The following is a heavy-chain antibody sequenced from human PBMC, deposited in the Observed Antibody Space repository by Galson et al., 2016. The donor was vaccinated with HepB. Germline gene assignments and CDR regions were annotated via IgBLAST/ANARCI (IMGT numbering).Heavy chain of an antibody. V-gene: IGHV4-39*07. J-gene: IGHJ6*02. D-gene: IGHD5-24*01. CDR2: VSYSGSI. CDR3: ARDSAGNYRYYYGMDV. Sequence: WGWIRQPPGKGLEWIGSVSYSGSIYHNPSLKSRVIISVDTSKSQFSLKLSSVTAADTALYYCARDSAGNYRYYYGMDVWGQGTTVTVSS.